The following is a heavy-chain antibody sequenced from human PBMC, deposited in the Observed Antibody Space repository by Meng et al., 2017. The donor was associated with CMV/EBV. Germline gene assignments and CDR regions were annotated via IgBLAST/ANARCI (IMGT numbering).Heavy chain of an antibody. CDR2: INPDGGKT. Sequence: ASVKVSCKASGYTFTSYYVHWVRQAPGQGLEWMGIINPDGGKTTYAQKIQGIVAMTRDTSTSTVYMDLSSLRPEDTAVYYCARDPYGAGSSALDHWGQGTLVTVSS. CDR1: GYTFTSYY. V-gene: IGHV1-46*01. CDR3: ARDPYGAGSSALDH. J-gene: IGHJ4*02. D-gene: IGHD3-10*01.